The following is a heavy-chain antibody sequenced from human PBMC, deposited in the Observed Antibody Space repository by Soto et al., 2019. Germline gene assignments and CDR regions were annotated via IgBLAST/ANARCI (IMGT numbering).Heavy chain of an antibody. J-gene: IGHJ5*02. CDR1: GGSISSYY. CDR3: GRGHIPMVGGVIRGTCFDP. D-gene: IGHD3-10*01. Sequence: SETLSLTCTVSGGSISSYYWSWIRQPPGKGLEWIGYMYYSGSTNYNPSLKSRVTISVDTSKNQFSLKLSSVVAAAPAIYYCGRGHIPMVGGVIRGTCFDPWGKGPWSPSPQ. CDR2: MYYSGST. V-gene: IGHV4-59*01.